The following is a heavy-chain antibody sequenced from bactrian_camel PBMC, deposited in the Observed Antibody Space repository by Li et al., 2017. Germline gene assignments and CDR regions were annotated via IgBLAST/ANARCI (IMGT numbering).Heavy chain of an antibody. J-gene: IGHJ6*01. V-gene: IGHV3S28*01. CDR2: IGTYDGTT. CDR1: GFTYSSNY. Sequence: QLVESGGGSVQSGGSLSLSCAASGFTYSSNYMGWFRQAPGKEREGVAVIGTYDGTTIYSDSVKGRFTISLDNAKNTLHLQMNSLKPEDTDVYYCAVALTADYGLGSSETLVTGARGPRSPSP. CDR3: AVALTADYGLGSSETLVT. D-gene: IGHD5*01.